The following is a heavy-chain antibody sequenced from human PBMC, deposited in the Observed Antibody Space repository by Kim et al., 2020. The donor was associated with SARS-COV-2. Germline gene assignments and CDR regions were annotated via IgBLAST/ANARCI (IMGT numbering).Heavy chain of an antibody. D-gene: IGHD5-12*01. V-gene: IGHV3-9*01. CDR2: ISWNSGSI. CDR3: AKDIGHSGYDYWSSTTGSCPDY. J-gene: IGHJ4*02. CDR1: GFTFGDYA. Sequence: GGSLRLSCAASGFTFGDYAMHWVRQAPGKGLEWVSGISWNSGSIGYADSVKGRFTISRDNAKNSLYLQMNSLRAEDTALYYCAKDIGHSGYDYWSSTTGSCPDYWGQGTLVTVSS.